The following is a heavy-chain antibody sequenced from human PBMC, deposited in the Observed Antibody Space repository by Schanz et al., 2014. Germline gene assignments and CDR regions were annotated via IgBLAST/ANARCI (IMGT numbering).Heavy chain of an antibody. J-gene: IGHJ6*02. CDR2: INPNSGGT. CDR3: ARERGRGYCSRTSCSKDYGMDV. CDR1: GYSFTDYY. V-gene: IGHV1-2*02. D-gene: IGHD2-2*01. Sequence: QVQLLQSGAEVKKPGASVKVSCKASGYSFTDYYIHWVRQAPGQGLEWMGWINPNSGGTNYPQRFQGRVTTTRDTSSRTVYMQLSRLTSDDTAVYFCARERGRGYCSRTSCSKDYGMDVWGQGTTVTVSS.